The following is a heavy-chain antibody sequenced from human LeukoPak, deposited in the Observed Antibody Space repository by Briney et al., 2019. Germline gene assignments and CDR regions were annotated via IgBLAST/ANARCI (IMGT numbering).Heavy chain of an antibody. Sequence: QSGGSLRLSCAASGFTFSSHAMSWVRQAPGKGLEWVSAISGSGGSTYYADSVKGRFTISRDNSKNTLYLQMNSLRAEDTAVYYCAKDDGSSWYNWFDPWGQGTLVTVSS. D-gene: IGHD6-13*01. CDR3: AKDDGSSWYNWFDP. V-gene: IGHV3-23*01. CDR2: ISGSGGST. CDR1: GFTFSSHA. J-gene: IGHJ5*02.